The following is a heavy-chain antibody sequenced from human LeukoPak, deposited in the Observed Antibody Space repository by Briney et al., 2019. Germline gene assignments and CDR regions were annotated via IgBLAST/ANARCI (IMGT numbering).Heavy chain of an antibody. CDR3: ARIDILTGYSDY. Sequence: GESLKISCKGSGYRFISYWIGWVRQMPGKGLEWMGIIYPGDSDTRYSPSFQGQVTISADKSINTAYLQWSSLKASDTAMYYCARIDILTGYSDYWGQGTLVTVSS. J-gene: IGHJ4*02. CDR2: IYPGDSDT. CDR1: GYRFISYW. V-gene: IGHV5-51*01. D-gene: IGHD3-9*01.